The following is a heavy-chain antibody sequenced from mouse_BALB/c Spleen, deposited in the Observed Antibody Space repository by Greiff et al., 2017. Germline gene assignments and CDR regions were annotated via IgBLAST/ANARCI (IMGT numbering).Heavy chain of an antibody. Sequence: LQQPGSELVRPGASVKLSCKASGYTFTSYWMHWVKQRPGQGLEWIGNIYPGSGSTNYDEKFKSKATLTVDTTSSTAYMQLSSLTSEDSAVYYCARYYGSSYGYFDVWGAGTTVTVSS. D-gene: IGHD1-1*01. V-gene: IGHV1S22*01. CDR3: ARYYGSSYGYFDV. CDR2: IYPGSGST. CDR1: GYTFTSYW. J-gene: IGHJ1*01.